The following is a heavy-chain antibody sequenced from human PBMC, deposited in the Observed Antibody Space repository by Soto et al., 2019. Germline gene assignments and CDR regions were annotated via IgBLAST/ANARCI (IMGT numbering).Heavy chain of an antibody. J-gene: IGHJ5*02. V-gene: IGHV3-33*01. D-gene: IGHD3-10*01. CDR2: IWYDGSNK. Sequence: GGSLRLSCAASGFTFSSYGMHWVRQAPGKGLEWVAVIWYDGSNKYYADSVKGRFTISRDNSKNKLYLQMNSLRAEDTAVYYCARTLSYGSGSAGWFDPWGQGTLVTVSS. CDR1: GFTFSSYG. CDR3: ARTLSYGSGSAGWFDP.